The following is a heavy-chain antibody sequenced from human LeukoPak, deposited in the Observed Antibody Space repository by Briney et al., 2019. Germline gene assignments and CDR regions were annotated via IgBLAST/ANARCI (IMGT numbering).Heavy chain of an antibody. CDR3: ARDQRVTGRPDIDY. V-gene: IGHV3-74*03. J-gene: IGHJ4*02. D-gene: IGHD6-6*01. Sequence: PGGALRVSCAASVLTSRNHWMHWVRPTPRKGPVWVSRIRSDGSSTTYADSVKGRFSISRDNAKNTLYLQMNSLRAEDTAMYYCARDQRVTGRPDIDYWGQGTLVIVSS. CDR2: IRSDGSST. CDR1: VLTSRNHW.